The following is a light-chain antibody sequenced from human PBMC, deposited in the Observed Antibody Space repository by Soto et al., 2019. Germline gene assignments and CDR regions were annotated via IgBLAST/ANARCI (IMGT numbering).Light chain of an antibody. J-gene: IGLJ1*01. CDR2: DVS. CDR3: SSYTSSSTLV. CDR1: SSDVGGYNS. Sequence: QSVLTQPASVSGSPGQSITISCTGTSSDVGGYNSVSWYQQHPGKAPKLMIYDVSNRPSGVSNRFSGSTSGNTAPLPISARQDEDEADYYCSSYTSSSTLVFGTGTKLTVL. V-gene: IGLV2-14*01.